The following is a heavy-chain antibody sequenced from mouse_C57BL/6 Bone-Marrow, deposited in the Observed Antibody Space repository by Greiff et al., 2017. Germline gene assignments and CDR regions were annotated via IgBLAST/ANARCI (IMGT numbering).Heavy chain of an antibody. J-gene: IGHJ3*01. V-gene: IGHV1-54*01. CDR2: INPGSGGT. CDR1: GYAFTNYL. D-gene: IGHD2-3*01. Sequence: QVQLQQSGAELVRPGTSVKVSCKASGYAFTNYLIEWVKQRPGQGLEWIGVINPGSGGTNYNEKFKGKATLTADKSSSTAYMQLSSLTSEDSAVYFCARERGWLLGSWFAYWGQGTLVTVSA. CDR3: ARERGWLLGSWFAY.